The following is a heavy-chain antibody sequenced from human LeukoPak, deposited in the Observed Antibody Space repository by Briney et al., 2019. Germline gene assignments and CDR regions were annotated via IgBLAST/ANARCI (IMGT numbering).Heavy chain of an antibody. Sequence: PSETLSLTCTVSGGSISTYYRSWVRQPPGKGLEWIGYVYYSGSTEYNPSLKSRVIISIDTSKIQFSLKLNSMTAADTAVYYCARGRDFWSGYSFDYWGQGTLVTVSS. CDR3: ARGRDFWSGYSFDY. J-gene: IGHJ4*02. D-gene: IGHD3-3*01. V-gene: IGHV4-59*01. CDR1: GGSISTYY. CDR2: VYYSGST.